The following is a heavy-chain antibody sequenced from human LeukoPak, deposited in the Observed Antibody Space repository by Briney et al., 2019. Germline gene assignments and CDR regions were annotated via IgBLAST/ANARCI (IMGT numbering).Heavy chain of an antibody. D-gene: IGHD3-10*01. CDR1: GGSISSGSYD. CDR3: ARVVNYYAYP. J-gene: IGHJ5*02. CDR2: IYTRGST. Sequence: SETLSLTCTVSGGSISSGSYDWSWIRQPAGKGLEWIGRIYTRGSTNYNPSLKSRVTISVDTSKNQFSLKLSSVTAADTAVYYCARVVNYYAYPWGQGTLVPVSS. V-gene: IGHV4-61*02.